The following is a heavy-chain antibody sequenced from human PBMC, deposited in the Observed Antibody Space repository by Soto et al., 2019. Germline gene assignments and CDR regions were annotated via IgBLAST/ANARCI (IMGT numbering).Heavy chain of an antibody. J-gene: IGHJ4*02. CDR2: IKQDGSEK. D-gene: IGHD7-27*01. CDR3: ATETSTWGC. Sequence: EVQLVESEGGLVQPGGSLRLSCVASGFALSNYWINWVRQAPGKGLEWVANIKQDGSEKNYVDSVKGRFTISRDNARNSLYLQMNSLRAEDTAAYYCATETSTWGCWGQGTLVAVSS. CDR1: GFALSNYW. V-gene: IGHV3-7*05.